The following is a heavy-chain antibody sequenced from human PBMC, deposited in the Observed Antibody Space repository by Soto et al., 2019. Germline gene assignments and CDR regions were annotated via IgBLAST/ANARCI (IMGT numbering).Heavy chain of an antibody. J-gene: IGHJ5*02. V-gene: IGHV4-31*03. CDR1: GGSIPSGCFY. CDR2: IYYGGIT. D-gene: IGHD3-10*01. CDR3: ARGIWVRGIIGFNWFDP. Sequence: ILSPPCNLSGGSIPSGCFYRNWIPQDPGLGLEWIGYIYYGGITYYNPSLKSRITISVDTSKNQFSLKLSSATAADTAMYYCARGIWVRGIIGFNWFDPWGQGTLVTVSS.